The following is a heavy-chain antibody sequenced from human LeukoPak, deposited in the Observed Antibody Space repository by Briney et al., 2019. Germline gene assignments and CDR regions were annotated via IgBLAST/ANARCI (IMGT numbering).Heavy chain of an antibody. V-gene: IGHV1-69*06. CDR2: IIPIFDTA. J-gene: IGHJ5*02. CDR3: ARARRAEYSSGWYWFDP. D-gene: IGHD6-19*01. CDR1: GGTFSGYA. Sequence: ASVKVSCKASGGTFSGYAISWVRQAPGQGLEGMGGIIPIFDTANYAQTFQGSVTITADKSTSTAYREVSSLRSEDTAVYYCARARRAEYSSGWYWFDPWGQGTLVTVSS.